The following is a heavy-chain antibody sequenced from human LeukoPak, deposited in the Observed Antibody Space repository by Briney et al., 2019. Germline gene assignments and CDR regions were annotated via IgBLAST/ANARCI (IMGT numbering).Heavy chain of an antibody. D-gene: IGHD2-2*01. CDR2: ISAYNGNT. CDR1: GYTFTSYG. V-gene: IGHV1-18*01. CDR3: ARDPRVRAAANVLSSSSPDNWFDP. Sequence: RASVKVSCKASGYTFTSYGISWVRQAPGQGLKWMGWISAYNGNTNYAQKLQGRVTMTTDTSTSTAYMELRSLRSDDTAVYYCARDPRVRAAANVLSSSSPDNWFDPWGQGTLVTVSS. J-gene: IGHJ5*02.